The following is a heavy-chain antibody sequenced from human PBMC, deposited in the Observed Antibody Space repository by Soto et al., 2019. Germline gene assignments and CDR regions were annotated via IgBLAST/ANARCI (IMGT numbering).Heavy chain of an antibody. Sequence: GGSLRLSCAASGFTFSAFTMNWVRQAPGKGLEWVSSISGSSSSIYYADSVSGRFTISRDNAKKSLYLQMNSLRAEDTAVYYCARDSFGSGSFYPGRGQRAQVTVSS. CDR2: ISGSSSSI. J-gene: IGHJ4*02. CDR3: ARDSFGSGSFYPG. D-gene: IGHD3-10*01. V-gene: IGHV3-21*01. CDR1: GFTFSAFT.